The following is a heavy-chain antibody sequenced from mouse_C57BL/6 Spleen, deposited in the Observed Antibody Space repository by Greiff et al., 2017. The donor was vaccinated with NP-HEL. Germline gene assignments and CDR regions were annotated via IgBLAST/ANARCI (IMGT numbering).Heavy chain of an antibody. Sequence: VHVKQSGAELVRPGSSVKMSCKTSGYTFTSYGINWVKQRPGQGLEWIGYIYIGNGYTEYNEKFKGKATLTSDTSSSTAYMQLSSLTSEDSAIYFCARSFTARVYAIDYWGQGTSVTVSS. J-gene: IGHJ4*01. V-gene: IGHV1-58*01. D-gene: IGHD3-1*01. CDR2: IYIGNGYT. CDR3: ARSFTARVYAIDY. CDR1: GYTFTSYG.